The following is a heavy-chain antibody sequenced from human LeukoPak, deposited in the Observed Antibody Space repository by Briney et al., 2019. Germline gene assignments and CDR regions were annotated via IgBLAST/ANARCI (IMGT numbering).Heavy chain of an antibody. V-gene: IGHV3-33*01. CDR3: ARDRGDTAMVLSPDY. CDR1: GFTFSSYG. D-gene: IGHD5-18*01. Sequence: PGGSLRPSCAASGFTFSSYGMHWVRQAPGKGLEWVAVIWYDGSDKYYADSVKGRFTISRDNSKNTLYVQMNSLRAEDTAVYYCARDRGDTAMVLSPDYWGQGTLVTVSS. J-gene: IGHJ4*02. CDR2: IWYDGSDK.